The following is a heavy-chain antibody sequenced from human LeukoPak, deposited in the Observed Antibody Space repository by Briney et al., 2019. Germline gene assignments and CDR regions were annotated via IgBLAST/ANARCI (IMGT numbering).Heavy chain of an antibody. D-gene: IGHD3-3*01. J-gene: IGHJ4*02. CDR2: IYSTGST. V-gene: IGHV4-61*02. CDR3: ARDYDFWSGYPPLFDY. Sequence: PSETLSLTCTVSGVSISSSTYYWSWIRQPAGKGLEWIGRIYSTGSTNYNPSLKSRVTMSVDTSKNQFSLKLSSVTAADTAVYYCARDYDFWSGYPPLFDYWGQGTLVTVSS. CDR1: GVSISSSTYY.